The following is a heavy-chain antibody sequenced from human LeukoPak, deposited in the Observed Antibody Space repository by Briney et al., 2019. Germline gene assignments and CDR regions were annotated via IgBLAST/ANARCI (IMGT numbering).Heavy chain of an antibody. J-gene: IGHJ4*02. CDR1: GFTVSSNY. D-gene: IGHD6-13*01. V-gene: IGHV3-66*01. CDR2: IYSGGST. Sequence: GGSLRLSCAASGFTVSSNYMSWVRQAPGKGLEWVSVIYSGGSTYYAGSVKGRFTISRDNSKNTLYLQMNSLRAEDTAIYYCAKDRYSTSSAGVDYWGQGTLVTVSS. CDR3: AKDRYSTSSAGVDY.